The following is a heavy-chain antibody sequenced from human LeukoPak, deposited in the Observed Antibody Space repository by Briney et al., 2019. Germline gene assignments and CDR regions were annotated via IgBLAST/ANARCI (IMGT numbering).Heavy chain of an antibody. CDR1: GYTFTGYY. Sequence: ASVKVSYKASGYTFTGYYMHWVRQAPGQGLEWMGWINPNSGGTNYAQKFQGRVTMTRDTSISTAYMELSRLRSDDTAVYYCARDLNYYDSSGYYYQWGQGTLVTVSS. J-gene: IGHJ4*02. V-gene: IGHV1-2*02. CDR2: INPNSGGT. D-gene: IGHD3-22*01. CDR3: ARDLNYYDSSGYYYQ.